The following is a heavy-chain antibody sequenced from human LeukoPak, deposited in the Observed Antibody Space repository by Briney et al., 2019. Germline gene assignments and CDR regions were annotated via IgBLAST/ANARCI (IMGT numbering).Heavy chain of an antibody. CDR2: INHSGST. CDR3: ARDLGIAAAGTVYFVY. CDR1: GGSFSGYY. V-gene: IGHV4-34*01. Sequence: SETLSLTCAVYGGSFSGYYWSWIRQPPGKGLEWIGEINHSGSTNYNPSLKSRVTISVDTSKNQFSLKLSSVTAADTAVYYCARDLGIAAAGTVYFVYWGQGTLVTVSS. J-gene: IGHJ4*02. D-gene: IGHD6-13*01.